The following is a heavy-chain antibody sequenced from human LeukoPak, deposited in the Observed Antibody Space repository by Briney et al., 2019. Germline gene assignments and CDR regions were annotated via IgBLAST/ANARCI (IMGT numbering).Heavy chain of an antibody. CDR2: INPDNQNT. CDR1: GYTFTNNG. J-gene: IGHJ6*03. CDR3: ARVYGYYYYYMDV. D-gene: IGHD4-17*01. Sequence: ASVKVSCKASGYTFTNNGIIWVRQAPGQGLEWMGWINPDNQNTNYAQSFQGRLALTTDTSTSTISMELGSLTSDDTAVYYCARVYGYYYYYMDVWGKGTTVTVSS. V-gene: IGHV1-18*04.